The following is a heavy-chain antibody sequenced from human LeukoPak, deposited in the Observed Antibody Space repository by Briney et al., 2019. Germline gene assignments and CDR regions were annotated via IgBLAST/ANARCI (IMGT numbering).Heavy chain of an antibody. Sequence: GGSLRLSCAASGFTFSSYGMHWVRQAPGKGLEWVSSISTGSSYIYYADSVKGRFTISRDNAKNSLYLQMNSLRAGDTAVYYCARAGNYYGRHTNWFDPWGQGTLVTVSS. V-gene: IGHV3-21*01. CDR3: ARAGNYYGRHTNWFDP. CDR1: GFTFSSYG. CDR2: ISTGSSYI. J-gene: IGHJ5*02. D-gene: IGHD3-10*01.